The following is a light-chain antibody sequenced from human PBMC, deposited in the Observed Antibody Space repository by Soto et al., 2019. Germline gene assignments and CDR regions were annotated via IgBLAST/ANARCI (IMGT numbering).Light chain of an antibody. Sequence: EIVLTQSPATLSLSPGERATLSCRASQRGSCYLAWYQHKPGQAPRLLIYDASNRATGIPARFSGSGSGTVFTLTISSLPPEDCPIYYCQQRSNRYHFGLGTQLEIK. V-gene: IGKV3-11*01. J-gene: IGKJ2*01. CDR1: QRGSCY. CDR2: DAS. CDR3: QQRSNRYH.